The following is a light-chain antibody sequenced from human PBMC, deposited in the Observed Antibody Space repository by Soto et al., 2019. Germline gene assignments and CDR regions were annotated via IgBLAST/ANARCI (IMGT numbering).Light chain of an antibody. CDR1: QSVGND. J-gene: IGKJ2*01. CDR2: GAS. V-gene: IGKV3-11*01. Sequence: EIVLTQSPATLSLSPGDRATLFCRASQSVGNDFVAWYQQRPGRAPRLLIYGASNRATGIPVRFSGSGSGTDFTLTISSLEPEDFAVYYCQQRTNWSYTFGQGTKVDIK. CDR3: QQRTNWSYT.